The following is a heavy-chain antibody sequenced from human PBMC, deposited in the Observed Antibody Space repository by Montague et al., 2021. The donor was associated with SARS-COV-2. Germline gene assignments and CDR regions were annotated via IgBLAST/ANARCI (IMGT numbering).Heavy chain of an antibody. CDR2: IYDSGST. J-gene: IGHJ3*02. CDR3: ARRGRKLLPVATTIGGFDI. V-gene: IGHV4-39*02. D-gene: IGHD5-12*01. CDR1: GGSISSNNYY. Sequence: SETLSLTCTVSGGSISSNNYYWDWIRQPPGKALEWIGSIYDSGSTYYXPSLKSRVTISVDTSKNHFSLKLNSVTAADTAVYYCARRGRKLLPVATTIGGFDIWGQGTMVTVSS.